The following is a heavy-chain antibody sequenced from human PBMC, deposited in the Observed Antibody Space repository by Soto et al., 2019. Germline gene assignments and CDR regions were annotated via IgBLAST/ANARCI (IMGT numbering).Heavy chain of an antibody. CDR3: ARHGIVAGTDFDY. J-gene: IGHJ4*02. Sequence: SETLSLTCTVSGGSISSYYWSWIRQPPGKGLEWIGYIYYSGSTNYNPSLKSRVTISVDTSKNQFSLKLGSVTAADTAVYYCARHGIVAGTDFDYWGQGTLVTVS. CDR2: IYYSGST. CDR1: GGSISSYY. D-gene: IGHD1-7*01. V-gene: IGHV4-59*08.